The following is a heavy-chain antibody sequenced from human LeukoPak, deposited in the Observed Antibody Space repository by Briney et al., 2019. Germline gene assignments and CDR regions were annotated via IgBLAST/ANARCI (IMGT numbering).Heavy chain of an antibody. CDR2: ISSSSSYI. CDR3: ARDRAGIAAAGTNNDFDY. V-gene: IGHV3-21*01. CDR1: GFTFSRYS. D-gene: IGHD6-13*01. Sequence: GGSLRLSCAASGFTFSRYSMNWVRQAPGKGLEWVSSISSSSSYIYYADSVKGRFTISRDNAKNSLYLQMNSLRAEDTAVYYCARDRAGIAAAGTNNDFDYWGQGTLVTVSS. J-gene: IGHJ4*02.